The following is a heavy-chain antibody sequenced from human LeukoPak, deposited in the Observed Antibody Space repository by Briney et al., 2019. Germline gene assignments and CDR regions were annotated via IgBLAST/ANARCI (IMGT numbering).Heavy chain of an antibody. CDR1: GYTFTGYF. Sequence: ASVKVSCKASGYTFTGYFVHWVRQAPGQGLEWVGWINPNDGDTDYAQKFQGRVTMTRDTSISTAYMELSRLRSDDTAVYYCARGFSSGWYGAFDIWGQGTMVTVSS. CDR3: ARGFSSGWYGAFDI. V-gene: IGHV1-2*02. J-gene: IGHJ3*02. D-gene: IGHD6-19*01. CDR2: INPNDGDT.